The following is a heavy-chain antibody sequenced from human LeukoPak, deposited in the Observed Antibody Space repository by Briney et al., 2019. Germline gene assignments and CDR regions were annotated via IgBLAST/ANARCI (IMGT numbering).Heavy chain of an antibody. CDR1: GSTFSSYA. CDR3: AKAWTDYWYFDL. J-gene: IGHJ2*01. Sequence: GGSLRLSCAVSGSTFSSYAMTWVRQAPGKWLEWVSAIGVGGSNTFYADSVKGRFTISRDNSKNTLYLQVNSLRAEDTAVYYCAKAWTDYWYFDLWGRGTLVTVSS. D-gene: IGHD3/OR15-3a*01. V-gene: IGHV3-23*01. CDR2: IGVGGSNT.